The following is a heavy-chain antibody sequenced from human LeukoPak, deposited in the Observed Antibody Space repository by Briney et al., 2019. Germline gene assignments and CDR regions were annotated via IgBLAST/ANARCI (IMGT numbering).Heavy chain of an antibody. CDR2: ITSSDSTI. J-gene: IGHJ3*02. CDR1: GFTFSDYY. CDR3: ARGPILGYGFDI. V-gene: IGHV3-11*04. D-gene: IGHD3-10*01. Sequence: GGSLRLSCAASGFTFSDYYMSWIRQAPGKGLGWVSYITSSDSTIYYADSVKGRFTISRDNAKNSLYLQMNSLRAEDTAVFYCARGPILGYGFDIWGQGTVVTVSS.